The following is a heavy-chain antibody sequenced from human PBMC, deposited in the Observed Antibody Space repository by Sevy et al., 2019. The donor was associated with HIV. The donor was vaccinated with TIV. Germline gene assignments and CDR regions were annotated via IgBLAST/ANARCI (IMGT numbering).Heavy chain of an antibody. V-gene: IGHV3-33*06. CDR3: AKSKLPQWRMGNAFDI. D-gene: IGHD6-19*01. CDR1: GFTFNTYG. CDR2: IWYDGTNT. Sequence: GGSLRLSCEASGFTFNTYGMHWVRQAPGKGLEWVAVIWYDGTNTNYADSVKGRFTISRDNSKNTLYLQMNSLRGEDTAMYYCAKSKLPQWRMGNAFDIWGQGTRVTVSS. J-gene: IGHJ3*02.